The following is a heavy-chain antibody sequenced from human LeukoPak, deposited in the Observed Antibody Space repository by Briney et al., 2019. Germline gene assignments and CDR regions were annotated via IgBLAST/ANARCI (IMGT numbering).Heavy chain of an antibody. V-gene: IGHV5-51*01. CDR3: ARFSVGGTYYPDY. CDR1: GYRFTSNW. J-gene: IGHJ4*02. Sequence: RGESLKISCKGSGYRFTSNWIGWVRQMPGKRLKWMGVIYPGDSDTRYRPSFQGKVTASADKSSSTAYLQWSSLKASDTAMYYCARFSVGGTYYPDYWGQGTLVTVSS. D-gene: IGHD1-26*01. CDR2: IYPGDSDT.